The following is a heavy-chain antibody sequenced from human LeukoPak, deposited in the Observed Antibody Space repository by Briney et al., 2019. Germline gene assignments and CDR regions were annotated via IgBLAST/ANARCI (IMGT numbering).Heavy chain of an antibody. CDR2: INHSGRT. Sequence: SETLSLTCVVYAGSFSGDYWSWIRQPPGRGLEWIGEINHSGRTNYNPSLKSRVTISVDTSKNQFSLKLSSVTAADTAVYYCARDGFGELSHFDYWGQGTLVTVSS. V-gene: IGHV4-34*01. CDR3: ARDGFGELSHFDY. D-gene: IGHD3-10*01. J-gene: IGHJ4*02. CDR1: AGSFSGDY.